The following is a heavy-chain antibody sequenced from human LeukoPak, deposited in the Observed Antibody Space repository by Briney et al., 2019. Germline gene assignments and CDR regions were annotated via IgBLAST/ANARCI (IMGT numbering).Heavy chain of an antibody. Sequence: GSLRLSCAASGFIFSDYSMNWARQAPGKGLEWVSYITKSSSIMQYADSVKGRFTISRDNAKNSLYLQMNSLSAEDTAVYYCARDRNPYYIDYWGQGTLVTVSS. J-gene: IGHJ4*02. D-gene: IGHD1-14*01. CDR3: ARDRNPYYIDY. CDR1: GFIFSDYS. CDR2: ITKSSSIM. V-gene: IGHV3-48*01.